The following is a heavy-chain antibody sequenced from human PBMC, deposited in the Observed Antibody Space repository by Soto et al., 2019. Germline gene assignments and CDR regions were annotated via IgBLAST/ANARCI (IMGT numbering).Heavy chain of an antibody. Sequence: VGSLRLSCVTSGFTFSRNTMNWVRQAPGKGLEWVASITSSGSYVYYADSVKGRFSASRDNAKNSLSRQMDSLRPDDTAIYFCVKDEGIEAMDVWGQGTTVTVSS. J-gene: IGHJ6*02. CDR1: GFTFSRNT. V-gene: IGHV3-21*01. CDR2: ITSSGSYV. CDR3: VKDEGIEAMDV. D-gene: IGHD3-3*02.